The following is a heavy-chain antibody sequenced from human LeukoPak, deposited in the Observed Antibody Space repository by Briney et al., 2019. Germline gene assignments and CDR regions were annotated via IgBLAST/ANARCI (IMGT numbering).Heavy chain of an antibody. Sequence: SETLSLTCAVYGGSFSGYYWSWIRQPPGKGLEWIGEINHSGSTNYNPSLKSRVTISVDTSKNQFSLKLSSVTAADTAVYYCARVDDFWNGYGMDVWGQGTTVTVSS. CDR1: GGSFSGYY. V-gene: IGHV4-34*01. CDR2: INHSGST. D-gene: IGHD3-3*01. J-gene: IGHJ6*02. CDR3: ARVDDFWNGYGMDV.